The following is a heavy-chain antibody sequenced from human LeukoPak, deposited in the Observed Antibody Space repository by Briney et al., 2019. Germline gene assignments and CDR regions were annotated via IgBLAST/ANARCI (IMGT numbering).Heavy chain of an antibody. V-gene: IGHV4-61*05. CDR2: IYYSGST. CDR1: GGSISSSTYY. CDR3: ARLGELSFEGDY. J-gene: IGHJ4*02. D-gene: IGHD3-16*01. Sequence: SETLSLTCSVSGGSISSSTYYWGWIRQPPGKGLEWIGYIYYSGSTNYNPSLKSRVTISVDTSKNQFSLKLSSVTAADTAVYYCARLGELSFEGDYWGQGTLVTVSS.